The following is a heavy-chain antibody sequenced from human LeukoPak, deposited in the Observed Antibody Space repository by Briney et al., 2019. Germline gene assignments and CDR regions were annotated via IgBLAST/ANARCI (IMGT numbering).Heavy chain of an antibody. CDR1: GFTFSGYW. CDR2: INGDGSDT. CDR3: ARDPRNKGFDP. D-gene: IGHD1/OR15-1a*01. V-gene: IGHV3-74*01. Sequence: PGGSLRLSCAPSGFTFSGYWMHWARQSPGQGLVWVSCINGDGSDTRYADSVKGRFTISRDNAKNTLYLQMNSLRVEDTAVYYCARDPRNKGFDPWGQGTLVTVSS. J-gene: IGHJ5*02.